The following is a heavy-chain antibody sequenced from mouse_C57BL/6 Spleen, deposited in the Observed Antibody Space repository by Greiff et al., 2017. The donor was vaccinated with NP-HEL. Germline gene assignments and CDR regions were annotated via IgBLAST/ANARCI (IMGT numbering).Heavy chain of an antibody. CDR1: GFTFSDYG. V-gene: IGHV5-17*01. D-gene: IGHD2-12*01. CDR2: ISSGSSTI. CDR3: ARHDGFAY. Sequence: EVKVVESGGGLVKPGGSLKLSCAASGFTFSDYGMHWVRQAPEKGLEWVAYISSGSSTIYYADTVKGRFTISRDNAKNTLFLQMTSLRSEDTAMYYCARHDGFAYWGQGTLVTVSA. J-gene: IGHJ3*01.